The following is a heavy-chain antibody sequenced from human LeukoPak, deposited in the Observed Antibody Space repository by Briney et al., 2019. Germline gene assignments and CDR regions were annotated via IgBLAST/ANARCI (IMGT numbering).Heavy chain of an antibody. Sequence: GGSLRLSCAASGFTFVNAWMSWVRQAPGKGLEWVSAISGSGGSTYYADSVKGRFTISRDNSKNTLYLQMNSLRAEDTAVYYCAQQNLFPVWGQGTLVTVSS. J-gene: IGHJ4*02. CDR3: AQQNLFPV. D-gene: IGHD3-10*01. CDR1: GFTFVNAW. CDR2: ISGSGGST. V-gene: IGHV3-23*01.